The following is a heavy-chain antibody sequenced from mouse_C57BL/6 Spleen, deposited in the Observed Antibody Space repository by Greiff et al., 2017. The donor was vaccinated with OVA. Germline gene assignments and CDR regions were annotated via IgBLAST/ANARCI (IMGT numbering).Heavy chain of an antibody. V-gene: IGHV6-6*01. J-gene: IGHJ2*01. CDR1: GFTFSDAW. D-gene: IGHD1-1*01. CDR2: IRNKANNPAT. CDR3: TRTVVGGCDY. Sequence: EVQLVESGGGLVQPGGSMKLSCAASGFTFSDAWMDWVRQSPEKGLEWVAEIRNKANNPATYYAESVKGRFTISRDDSNSSVYLQMSSLRAEDTGIYYCTRTVVGGCDYWGQGTTLTVSS.